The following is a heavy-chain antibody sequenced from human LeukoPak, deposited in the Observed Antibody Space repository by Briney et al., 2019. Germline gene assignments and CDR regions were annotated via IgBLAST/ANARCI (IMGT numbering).Heavy chain of an antibody. CDR2: ISAYNGNT. D-gene: IGHD6-13*01. Sequence: ASVKVSCKASGGTFSSYAISWVRQAPGQGLEWMGWISAYNGNTNYAQKLQGRVTMTTDTSTSTAYMELRSLRSDDTAVYYCARGLSSSWCLDYWGQGTLVTVSS. V-gene: IGHV1-18*01. CDR3: ARGLSSSWCLDY. CDR1: GGTFSSYA. J-gene: IGHJ4*02.